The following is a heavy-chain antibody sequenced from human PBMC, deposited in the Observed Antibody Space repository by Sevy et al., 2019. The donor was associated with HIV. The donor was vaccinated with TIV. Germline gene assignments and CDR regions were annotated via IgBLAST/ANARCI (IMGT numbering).Heavy chain of an antibody. V-gene: IGHV3-15*01. CDR3: TTASGIDRGVVY. CDR2: IKSKTDGGTT. J-gene: IGHJ4*02. CDR1: RFTFSNAW. D-gene: IGHD3-10*01. Sequence: GGSLRLSCAASRFTFSNAWMTWVRQAPGKGLEWVGRIKSKTDGGTTDYAAPVKGRFTISTDDSKNTVYLQMNNLKTEDTGVYYCTTASGIDRGVVYWGQGTLVTVSS.